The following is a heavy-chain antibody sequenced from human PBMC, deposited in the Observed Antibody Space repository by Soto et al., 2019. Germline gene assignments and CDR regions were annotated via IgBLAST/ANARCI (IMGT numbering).Heavy chain of an antibody. D-gene: IGHD2-2*01. Sequence: QVQLVQSGSELKKPGASVKVSCKASGYTFTSYAMNWVRQAPGQGLEWMGWINTNTGNPTYAQGFTGRVVFSLDTAVRGXXLXIXXQRGEEKAVDDCARDVCERGSAYHPFSEGEYYLDYWGQGTLVAVSS. J-gene: IGHJ4*02. CDR1: GYTFTSYA. V-gene: IGHV7-4-1*01. CDR2: INTNTGNP. CDR3: ARDVCERGSAYHPFSEGEYYLDY.